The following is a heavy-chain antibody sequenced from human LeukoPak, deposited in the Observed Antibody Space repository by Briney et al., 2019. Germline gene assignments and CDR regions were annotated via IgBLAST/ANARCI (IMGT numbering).Heavy chain of an antibody. CDR2: ISSNGGST. CDR3: ARMTLYGSRTVD. CDR1: GFTFSSYA. D-gene: IGHD3-10*01. J-gene: IGHJ4*02. Sequence: PGGSLRLSCAASGFTFSSYAMHWVRQAPGKGLEYVSGISSNGGSTYYAGSVKGRFTISRDNSKNTVNLQMGSLRIEDTAVYHCARMTLYGSRTVDWGQGILVTVSS. V-gene: IGHV3-64*02.